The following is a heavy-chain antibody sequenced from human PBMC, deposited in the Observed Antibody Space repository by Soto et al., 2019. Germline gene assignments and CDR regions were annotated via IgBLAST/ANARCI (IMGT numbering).Heavy chain of an antibody. V-gene: IGHV3-33*03. D-gene: IGHD2-21*01. CDR2: SWFDGTNA. CDR3: AIDPLELTGTIDDWWFDP. J-gene: IGHJ5*02. Sequence: QVQLLESGGGVVQPGRSLRLSCAASGFTFSHYGMHWVRQAPGKGLEWVAGSWFDGTNAYYAESVKGRFTISRDDSKNTVYLQMNSLRAEDTAVYYCAIDPLELTGTIDDWWFDPWGQGTLVTVSS. CDR1: GFTFSHYG.